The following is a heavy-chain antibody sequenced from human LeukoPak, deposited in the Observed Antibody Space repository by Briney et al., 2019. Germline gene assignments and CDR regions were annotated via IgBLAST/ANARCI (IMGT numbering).Heavy chain of an antibody. D-gene: IGHD2-21*02. CDR3: ARDALAYCGGDCYFAAFDI. CDR2: IYTSGST. V-gene: IGHV4-61*02. J-gene: IGHJ3*02. Sequence: SETLSLTCTVSGGSISSGSYYWSWIRQPAGKRLEWIGRIYTSGSTNYNPSLKSRVTISVDTSKNQFSLKLSSVTAADTAVYYCARDALAYCGGDCYFAAFDIWGQGTMVTVSS. CDR1: GGSISSGSYY.